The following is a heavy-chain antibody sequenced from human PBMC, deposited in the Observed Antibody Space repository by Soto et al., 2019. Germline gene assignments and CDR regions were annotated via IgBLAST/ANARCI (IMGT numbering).Heavy chain of an antibody. CDR3: ARDHHRYSGYDYVDY. Sequence: QVQLVESGGGLVKPGGSLRLSCAASGFTFSDYYMSWIRQAPGKGLEWVSYISSSSTYTNYADSVKGRLTISRDNAKNALYLQMNSLRAEVTAVYYCARDHHRYSGYDYVDYWGQGTLVTVSS. D-gene: IGHD5-12*01. CDR2: ISSSSTYT. V-gene: IGHV3-11*05. J-gene: IGHJ4*02. CDR1: GFTFSDYY.